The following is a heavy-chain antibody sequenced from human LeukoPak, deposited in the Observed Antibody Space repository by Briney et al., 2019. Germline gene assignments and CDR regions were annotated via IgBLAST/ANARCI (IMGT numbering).Heavy chain of an antibody. CDR3: ARGDPVANY. D-gene: IGHD2-15*01. V-gene: IGHV3-21*04. J-gene: IGHJ4*02. CDR1: GSPFSTYT. CDR2: IRSSDSDV. Sequence: TGGSLRLSCAASGSPFSTYTMNWVRQAPGKGLEWVSSIRSSDSDVLYADSVKGRFTISRDNAKRSLYLQMNSLRAEDTAVYYCARGDPVANYWGQGTLVTVSS.